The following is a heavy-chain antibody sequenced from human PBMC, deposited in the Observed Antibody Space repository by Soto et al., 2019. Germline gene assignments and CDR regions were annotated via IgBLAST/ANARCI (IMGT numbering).Heavy chain of an antibody. CDR2: INHSGST. Sequence: SETLSLTCAVYGGSFSGYYWSWIRQPPGKGLEWIGEINHSGSTNYNPSLKSRVTISVDTSKNQFSLKLSSVTAADTAVYYCARAPGIAVAGTIGWFDPWGQGTLVTVSS. D-gene: IGHD6-19*01. CDR3: ARAPGIAVAGTIGWFDP. CDR1: GGSFSGYY. J-gene: IGHJ5*02. V-gene: IGHV4-34*01.